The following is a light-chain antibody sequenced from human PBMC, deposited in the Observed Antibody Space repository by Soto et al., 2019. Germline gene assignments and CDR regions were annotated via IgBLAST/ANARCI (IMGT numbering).Light chain of an antibody. V-gene: IGKV1-5*03. Sequence: DIQMTQSPSTLSASVGDRVTITCRASQSISSYLNWYQQKPGKAPKLLIYKASSLESGVPSRFSGSGSGIEFTLTISSLQPDDFATYYCQQYNSYSITFGQGTRLEIK. CDR1: QSISSY. J-gene: IGKJ5*01. CDR2: KAS. CDR3: QQYNSYSIT.